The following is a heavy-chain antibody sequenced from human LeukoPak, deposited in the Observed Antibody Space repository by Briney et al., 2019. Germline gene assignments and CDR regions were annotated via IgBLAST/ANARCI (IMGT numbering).Heavy chain of an antibody. J-gene: IGHJ4*02. Sequence: PGGSLRLSWAASGFTFSSYSMNWVRQAPGKGLEWVSSISSSSSYIYYADSVKGRFTISRDNAKNSLYLQMNSLRAEDTAVYYCARATQYYDSSGRIDYWGQGTLVTVSS. CDR3: ARATQYYDSSGRIDY. V-gene: IGHV3-21*01. D-gene: IGHD3-22*01. CDR1: GFTFSSYS. CDR2: ISSSSSYI.